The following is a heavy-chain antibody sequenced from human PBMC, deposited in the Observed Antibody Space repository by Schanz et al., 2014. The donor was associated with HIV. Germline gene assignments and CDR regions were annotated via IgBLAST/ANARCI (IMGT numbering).Heavy chain of an antibody. D-gene: IGHD2-2*01. Sequence: VQLVESGGGLVQPGRSLRLSCAASGFTFSSYGMHWVRQAPGKGLEWVAVIWYDGSNKYYVDSVKGRFTISRDNSKNTLYLQMNSLRAEDTAVYYCARDLGIVVVPATGAGMDVWGQGTTVTVSS. J-gene: IGHJ6*02. CDR1: GFTFSSYG. CDR3: ARDLGIVVVPATGAGMDV. V-gene: IGHV3-33*01. CDR2: IWYDGSNK.